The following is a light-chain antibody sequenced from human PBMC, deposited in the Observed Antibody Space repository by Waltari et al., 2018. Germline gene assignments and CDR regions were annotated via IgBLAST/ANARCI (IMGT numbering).Light chain of an antibody. CDR3: QHYASSLYT. V-gene: IGKV3-20*01. J-gene: IGKJ2*01. Sequence: EILLTQFPGTLSLSPGERATPPCRASQTVLNSYLPWYQQKPGQAPRLLLYATSTRAPGIPDRFSGSESGADFILTISRLEPEDFAVYFCQHYASSLYTFGQGTKLEIK. CDR1: QTVLNSY. CDR2: ATS.